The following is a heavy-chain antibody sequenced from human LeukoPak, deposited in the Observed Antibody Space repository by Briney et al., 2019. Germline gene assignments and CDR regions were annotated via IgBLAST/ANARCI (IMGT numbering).Heavy chain of an antibody. Sequence: VASVKVSCKASGGTFSSYAISWVRQAPGQGLEWMGGIIPIFGTANYAQKFQGRVTITADESTSTAYMELSSLRSEDTAVYYCARYDMKDYDFWSGYFDYWGQGTLVPVSS. CDR1: GGTFSSYA. CDR2: IIPIFGTA. J-gene: IGHJ4*02. D-gene: IGHD3-3*01. CDR3: ARYDMKDYDFWSGYFDY. V-gene: IGHV1-69*13.